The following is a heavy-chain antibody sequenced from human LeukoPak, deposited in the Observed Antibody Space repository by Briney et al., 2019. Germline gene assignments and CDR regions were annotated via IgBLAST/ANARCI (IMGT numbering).Heavy chain of an antibody. CDR2: VYTSGST. CDR3: ARDPSYSRGFFDY. D-gene: IGHD1-26*01. CDR1: GASITGYY. V-gene: IGHV4-4*07. J-gene: IGHJ4*02. Sequence: SETLSLTCTVSGASITGYYWNWIRQPAGKGLEWIGRVYTSGSTTYKPSLKSRVNMSVDTSNNQVSLQLSPVTAADTAVYYCARDPSYSRGFFDYWGQGILVTVSS.